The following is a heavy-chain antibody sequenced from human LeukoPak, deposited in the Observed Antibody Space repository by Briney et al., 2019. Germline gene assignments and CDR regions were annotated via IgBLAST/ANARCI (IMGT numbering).Heavy chain of an antibody. V-gene: IGHV3-30*18. D-gene: IGHD3-16*01. CDR1: GFTFSSYG. CDR3: AKDYGGVMNF. CDR2: ISPDGSDN. J-gene: IGHJ4*02. Sequence: PGGSLRLSCVASGFTFSSYGMHWVRQAPGKGLEWVALISPDGSDNYYADSVKGRSTISRDNSKNTLYLQMKSLRVEDTAVYYCAKDYGGVMNFWGQGTLVTVSS.